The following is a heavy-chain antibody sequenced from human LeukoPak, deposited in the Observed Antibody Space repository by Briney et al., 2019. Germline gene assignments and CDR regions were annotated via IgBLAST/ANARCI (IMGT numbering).Heavy chain of an antibody. CDR3: ARGPYCSSTSCYTQTPYYYYYMDV. CDR2: IIPIFGTA. CDR1: GGTFSSYA. J-gene: IGHJ6*03. Sequence: SVKVSCKASGGTFSSYAISWVRQAPGQGLEWMGGIIPIFGTANYAQKFQGRVTITTDESTSTAYMELNRLRSDDTAVYFCARGPYCSSTSCYTQTPYYYYYMDVWGKGTTVTVSS. V-gene: IGHV1-69*05. D-gene: IGHD2-2*02.